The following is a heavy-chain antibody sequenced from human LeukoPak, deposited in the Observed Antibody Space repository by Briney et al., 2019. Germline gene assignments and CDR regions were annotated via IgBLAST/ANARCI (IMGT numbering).Heavy chain of an antibody. CDR1: GGSISSSSYY. CDR2: IYYSGST. CDR3: ARHVGSGWDYYYYYYMDV. D-gene: IGHD6-19*01. V-gene: IGHV4-39*01. J-gene: IGHJ6*03. Sequence: SSETLSLTCTVSGGSISSSSYYWGWIRQPPGKGLEWIGSIYYSGSTYYNPSLKSRVTISVDTSKNQFSLKLSSVAAADTAVYYCARHVGSGWDYYYYYYMDVWGKGTTVTISS.